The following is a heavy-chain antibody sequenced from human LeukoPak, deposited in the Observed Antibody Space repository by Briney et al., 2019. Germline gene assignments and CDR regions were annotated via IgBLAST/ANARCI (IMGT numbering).Heavy chain of an antibody. CDR2: IDWDDDK. CDR3: ARIRTVTTHDAFDI. CDR1: GFSLSTSGMW. D-gene: IGHD4-17*01. Sequence: SGPTLVKPTQTLTLTCTFSGFSLSTSGMWVSWIRQPPGKALEWLARIDWDDDKYYSTSLKTRLTISKDASKNQVVLTMTNMDPVDTATYYCARIRTVTTHDAFDIWGQGTMVTVSS. V-gene: IGHV2-70*11. J-gene: IGHJ3*02.